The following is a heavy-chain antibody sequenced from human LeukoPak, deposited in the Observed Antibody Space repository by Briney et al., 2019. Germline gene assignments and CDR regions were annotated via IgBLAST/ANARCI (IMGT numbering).Heavy chain of an antibody. CDR1: GFTFSSSA. CDR2: ITDSGDGT. V-gene: IGHV3-23*01. J-gene: IGHJ4*02. CDR3: AKDSPVATR. D-gene: IGHD1-26*01. Sequence: GGSLRLSCAASGFTFSSSAMSWVRQAPGKGLEWVSSITDSGDGTYYADSVKGRFTISRDNSKNTLYLQMNSLRAEDTAVYYCAKDSPVATRWGQGALVTVSS.